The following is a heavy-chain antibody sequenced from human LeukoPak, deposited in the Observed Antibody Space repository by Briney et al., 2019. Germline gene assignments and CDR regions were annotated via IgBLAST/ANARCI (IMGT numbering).Heavy chain of an antibody. CDR2: ISGRGGST. D-gene: IGHD3-16*01. V-gene: IGHV3-23*01. CDR1: GFTVSSYT. Sequence: PGGSLRLSCAASGFTVSSYTMDWARHAPGKGREWVSSISGRGGSTYYAGSVKGRFTISRDNSKNTVYLQMNSLRAGDTAVYYCAKDNAPGVWQLFDYWGQGTLVTVSS. J-gene: IGHJ4*02. CDR3: AKDNAPGVWQLFDY.